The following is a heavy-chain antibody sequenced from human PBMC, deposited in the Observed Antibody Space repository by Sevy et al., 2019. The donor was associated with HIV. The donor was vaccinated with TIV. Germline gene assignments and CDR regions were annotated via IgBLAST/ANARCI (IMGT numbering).Heavy chain of an antibody. D-gene: IGHD2-21*01. CDR1: GFTFSSYW. Sequence: GGSLRLSCAAPGFTFSSYWMHWVRQAPGKGLVWVSRINSDGSSTSYADSVKGRFTISRDNAKNMLYLQMNSLRAEDTAVYYCARDIHMVNGMDVWGQGTTVTVSS. V-gene: IGHV3-74*01. J-gene: IGHJ6*02. CDR2: INSDGSST. CDR3: ARDIHMVNGMDV.